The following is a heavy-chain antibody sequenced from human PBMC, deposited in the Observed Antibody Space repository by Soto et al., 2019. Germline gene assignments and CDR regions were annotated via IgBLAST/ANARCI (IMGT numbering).Heavy chain of an antibody. CDR3: ASTVGTRSLARDFDY. CDR1: GFIFRTYN. V-gene: IGHV3-48*02. Sequence: EVQLVESGGGLVQPGGSLRLSCAASGFIFRTYNMNWVRQAPGKGLEWVSYISSSSNTMYYADSVKGRFTISRDNAKNSLCLQMDSLRDEDTAVYYCASTVGTRSLARDFDYWGQGTLVTVAS. D-gene: IGHD7-27*01. CDR2: ISSSSNTM. J-gene: IGHJ4*02.